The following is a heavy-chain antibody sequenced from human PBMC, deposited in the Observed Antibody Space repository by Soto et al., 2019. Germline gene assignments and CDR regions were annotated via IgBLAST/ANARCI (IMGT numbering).Heavy chain of an antibody. Sequence: QVQLAQSGAEVKKPGASITVSCKASGYSFSTNGVSWVRQAPGQGLEWMGWISANTGDTLYAEKFEDRITLTADTPTTRAYMELRSLRPDDTATYFCATDKGEFTFCPWGQGTLITVSS. CDR1: GYSFSTNG. D-gene: IGHD3-16*01. V-gene: IGHV1-18*04. CDR2: ISANTGDT. CDR3: ATDKGEFTFCP. J-gene: IGHJ5*02.